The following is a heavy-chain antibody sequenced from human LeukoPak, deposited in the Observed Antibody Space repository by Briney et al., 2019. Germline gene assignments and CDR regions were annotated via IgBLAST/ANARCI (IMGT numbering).Heavy chain of an antibody. V-gene: IGHV1-18*01. Sequence: ASVKVSCKASGYTFTSYGISWVRQAPGQGLEWMGWISAYNGNTNYAQKLQGRVTMTTDTSTSTAYMELRSLRSDDTAVYYCARSEVVTMVRGVIVRSRSVSPEQDFWGQGTLVTVSS. J-gene: IGHJ4*02. CDR3: ARSEVVTMVRGVIVRSRSVSPEQDF. D-gene: IGHD3-10*01. CDR2: ISAYNGNT. CDR1: GYTFTSYG.